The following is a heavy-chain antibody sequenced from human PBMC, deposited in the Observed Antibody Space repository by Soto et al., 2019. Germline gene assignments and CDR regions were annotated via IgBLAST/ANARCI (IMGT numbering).Heavy chain of an antibody. Sequence: QVQLVQSGAEVKKPGSSVKVSCKASGGTFSSYAISWVRQAPGQGLEWMGGIIPIFGTANYAQKFQGRVTITADESTSTAYMELSSLRSGDTAVYYCARVIAAAGTNYYYYYGMDVWGQGTTVTVSS. CDR2: IIPIFGTA. V-gene: IGHV1-69*01. D-gene: IGHD6-13*01. J-gene: IGHJ6*02. CDR3: ARVIAAAGTNYYYYYGMDV. CDR1: GGTFSSYA.